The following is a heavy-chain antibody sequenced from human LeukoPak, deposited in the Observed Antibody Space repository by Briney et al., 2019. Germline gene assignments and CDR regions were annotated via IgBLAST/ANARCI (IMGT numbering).Heavy chain of an antibody. D-gene: IGHD3-10*01. Sequence: SETLSLTCTVSGGSVSSGSYYWSWIRQPPGKGLEWIGYIYYSGSTNYNPSLKSRVTISVDTSKNQFSLKLSSVTAADTAVYYCARGWFGELSARGPAYYYYYGMDVWGQGTTVTVSS. V-gene: IGHV4-61*01. CDR3: ARGWFGELSARGPAYYYYYGMDV. CDR2: IYYSGST. CDR1: GGSVSSGSYY. J-gene: IGHJ6*02.